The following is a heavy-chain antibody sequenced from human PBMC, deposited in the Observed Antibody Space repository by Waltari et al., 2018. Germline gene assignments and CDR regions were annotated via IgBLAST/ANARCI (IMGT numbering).Heavy chain of an antibody. CDR3: AKESGWQEFDY. D-gene: IGHD6-19*01. CDR1: GFTFSSYA. Sequence: EVQLLESGGGLVQPGGSLRLSCAASGFTFSSYAMSWVRQAPGKGLGVVSAVSGMGGSTYYADSVKGRFTISRDNSKNTLYLQMNSLRAEDTAVYYCAKESGWQEFDYWGQGTLVTVSS. CDR2: VSGMGGST. V-gene: IGHV3-23*01. J-gene: IGHJ4*02.